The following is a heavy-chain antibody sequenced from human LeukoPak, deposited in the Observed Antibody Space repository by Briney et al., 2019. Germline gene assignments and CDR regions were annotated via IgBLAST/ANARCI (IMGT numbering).Heavy chain of an antibody. CDR1: GGSISSGGYY. Sequence: SQTLSLTCTVSGGSISSGGYYWSWIRQHPGKGLEWIGYIYYSGSTYYNPSLKSRVTISVDTSKNQFSLKLSSVTAADTAVYYCARGGEYDYVWGSYRYTHCYGMDVWGQGTTVTVSS. V-gene: IGHV4-31*03. J-gene: IGHJ6*02. D-gene: IGHD3-16*02. CDR3: ARGGEYDYVWGSYRYTHCYGMDV. CDR2: IYYSGST.